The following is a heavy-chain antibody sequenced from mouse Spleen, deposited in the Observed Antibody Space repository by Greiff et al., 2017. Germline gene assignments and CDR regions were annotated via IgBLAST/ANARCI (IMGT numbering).Heavy chain of an antibody. Sequence: QVHVKQSGAELVRPGASVTLSCKASGYTFTDYEMHWVKQTPVHGLEWIGAIDPETGGTAYNQKFKGKATLTADKSSSTAYMELRSLTSEDSAVYFCARDYYDGSYVGSYWGQGTLVTVSA. D-gene: IGHD1-1*01. CDR2: IDPETGGT. V-gene: IGHV1-15*01. CDR3: ARDYYDGSYVGSY. J-gene: IGHJ3*01. CDR1: GYTFTDYE.